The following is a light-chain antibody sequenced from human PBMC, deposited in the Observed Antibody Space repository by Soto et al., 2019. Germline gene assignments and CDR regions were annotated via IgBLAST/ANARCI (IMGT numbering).Light chain of an antibody. V-gene: IGKV2-28*01. CDR1: QSLLHSNAYNY. CDR3: MQALQTPWT. J-gene: IGKJ1*01. CDR2: LGS. Sequence: DIVMTQSPLSLPVTPGEPASISCRSSQSLLHSNAYNYLDWYLQKPGQSPQLLIYLGSNRASGVPDRFSGSVSGTDFTLKISTVEAEDVGVYYCMQALQTPWTFGQGTKVEIK.